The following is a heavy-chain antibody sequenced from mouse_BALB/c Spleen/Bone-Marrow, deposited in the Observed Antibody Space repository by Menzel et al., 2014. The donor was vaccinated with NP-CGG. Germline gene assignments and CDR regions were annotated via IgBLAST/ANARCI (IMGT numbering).Heavy chain of an antibody. J-gene: IGHJ4*01. CDR1: GFNIKDTY. V-gene: IGHV14-3*02. Sequence: VQLQQSGAELVKPGASVKLSCTASGFNIKDTYMHWVKQRPEQGLEWIGRIDPANGNTKYDPKFQGKATITADTSSNTAYLQLSSLTSEDTAVYYCARSRDYGSSYYAMDCWGQGTSVTVSS. CDR3: ARSRDYGSSYYAMDC. CDR2: IDPANGNT. D-gene: IGHD1-1*01.